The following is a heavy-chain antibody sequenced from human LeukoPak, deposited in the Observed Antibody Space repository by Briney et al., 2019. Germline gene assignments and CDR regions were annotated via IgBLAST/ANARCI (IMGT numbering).Heavy chain of an antibody. CDR2: IYYSGST. J-gene: IGHJ4*02. D-gene: IGHD4-11*01. CDR1: GGSVSTAGSY. CDR3: ANYHDYSNFRGAYYLDY. V-gene: IGHV4-61*08. Sequence: SETLSLTCTVSGGSVSTAGSYWSWIRQHPVKGLEWIGYIYYSGSTNYNPSLKSRVTISVDTSKNQFSLKLSSVTAADTAVYYCANYHDYSNFRGAYYLDYWGQGTLVTVSS.